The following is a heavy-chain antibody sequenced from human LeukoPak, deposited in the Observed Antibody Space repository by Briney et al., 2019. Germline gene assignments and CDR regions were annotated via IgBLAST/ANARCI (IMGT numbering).Heavy chain of an antibody. CDR1: GASIQTNF. J-gene: IGHJ4*02. D-gene: IGHD2/OR15-2a*01. Sequence: TSETLSLTCTASGASIQTNFWSWLRQPPGKGLEWIGYIHHSGNTNYNPSLRSRVTILIDTPTKQFSLRLNSVTAADTALYYCARADLYDTSLLFDYWGQGILVTVSS. CDR3: ARADLYDTSLLFDY. CDR2: IHHSGNT. V-gene: IGHV4-59*01.